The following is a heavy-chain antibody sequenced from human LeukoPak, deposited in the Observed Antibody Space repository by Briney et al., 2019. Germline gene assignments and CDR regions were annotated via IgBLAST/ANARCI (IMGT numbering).Heavy chain of an antibody. CDR1: GFTFSSYG. V-gene: IGHV3-30*18. J-gene: IGHJ4*02. Sequence: PGGSLRLSCAASGFTFSSYGMHWVRQAPGKGLEWVAVISYDGSNKYYADSVKGRFTISRDNSKNTLYLQMNSLRAEDTAVYYCAKDATYYDFWSGPMGTYFDYWGQGTLVTVSS. D-gene: IGHD3-3*01. CDR3: AKDATYYDFWSGPMGTYFDY. CDR2: ISYDGSNK.